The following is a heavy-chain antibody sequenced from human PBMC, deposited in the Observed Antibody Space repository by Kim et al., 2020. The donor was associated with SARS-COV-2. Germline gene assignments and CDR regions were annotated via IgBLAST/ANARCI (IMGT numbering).Heavy chain of an antibody. J-gene: IGHJ6*02. V-gene: IGHV6-1*01. Sequence: SVKSRVTVNPDTSKNHLSLQLTSVTPEDTAVYYCARRASIADQYYRGMDVWGQGTTVTVSS. CDR3: ARRASIADQYYRGMDV. D-gene: IGHD3-10*01.